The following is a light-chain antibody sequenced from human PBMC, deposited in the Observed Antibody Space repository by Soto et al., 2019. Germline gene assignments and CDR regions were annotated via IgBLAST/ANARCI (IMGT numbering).Light chain of an antibody. V-gene: IGLV4-69*01. CDR3: QTGDSGIWV. Sequence: QSVLTQSPSASASLGASVKLTCTLSSGHSSYAIAWHQQQPEKGPRYLMKFNSDGSHSKGDGIPDRFSGSSSGAERYLTSSRLQSEDEADYYCQTGDSGIWVFGGGTKLTVL. J-gene: IGLJ3*02. CDR2: FNSDGSH. CDR1: SGHSSYA.